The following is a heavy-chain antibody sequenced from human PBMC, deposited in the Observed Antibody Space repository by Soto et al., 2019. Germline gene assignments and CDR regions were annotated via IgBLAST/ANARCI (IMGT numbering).Heavy chain of an antibody. J-gene: IGHJ4*02. Sequence: HPGGSLRLSCAASGFTFDSYAMTWVRQAPGKGLEWVSSISGSSGRTYYADSVRGRFTISIDNSQNTLFLQINSLRAEDTAVYYCARPHTGSSYGDYWGQGTLVTVSS. CDR3: ARPHTGSSYGDY. D-gene: IGHD6-6*01. V-gene: IGHV3-23*01. CDR1: GFTFDSYA. CDR2: ISGSSGRT.